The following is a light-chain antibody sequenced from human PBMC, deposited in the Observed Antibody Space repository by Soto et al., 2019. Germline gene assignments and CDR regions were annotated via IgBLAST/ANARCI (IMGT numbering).Light chain of an antibody. CDR2: DVS. CDR1: SSDVGGYNY. V-gene: IGLV2-14*01. Sequence: QSALTQPASVSGSPGQSITISCTGTSSDVGGYNYVSWYQQHPGKAPKLMIYDVSNRPSGVSNRFSGSKSGNTASLTISGLQAEDESDYYCSSATSSSYEVFGGGTKLTVL. J-gene: IGLJ2*01. CDR3: SSATSSSYEV.